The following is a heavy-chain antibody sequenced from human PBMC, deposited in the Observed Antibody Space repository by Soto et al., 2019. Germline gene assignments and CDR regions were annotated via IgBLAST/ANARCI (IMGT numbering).Heavy chain of an antibody. Sequence: SCKASGYTFTSYGISWVRQAPGKGLEWLALIWFDGSNKYYADSVKGRFTISRDNAKNTLYLQMNSLRAEDTAVYYCARDLGYNYRHIFDYWGQGSQVTVSS. CDR1: GYTFTSYG. CDR3: ARDLGYNYRHIFDY. V-gene: IGHV3-33*01. D-gene: IGHD5-18*01. J-gene: IGHJ4*02. CDR2: IWFDGSNK.